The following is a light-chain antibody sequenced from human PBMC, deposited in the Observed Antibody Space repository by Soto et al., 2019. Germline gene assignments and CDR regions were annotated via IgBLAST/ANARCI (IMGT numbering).Light chain of an antibody. Sequence: QSVLTQPPSASGTPGQRVTISCSGSRSNIGTNTVHWYQQLPGTAPKLLMYSNNQRPSGVPDRFSGSKSGTSASLAISGLQSEDEADYYCAAWVDSVKGVPFGGGTKVTVL. J-gene: IGLJ3*02. CDR1: RSNIGTNT. CDR3: AAWVDSVKGVP. V-gene: IGLV1-44*01. CDR2: SNN.